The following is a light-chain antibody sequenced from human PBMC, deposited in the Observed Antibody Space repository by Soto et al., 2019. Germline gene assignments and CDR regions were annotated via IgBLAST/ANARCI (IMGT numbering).Light chain of an antibody. V-gene: IGLV2-14*01. CDR2: EVS. CDR3: SSYTSSSPPHVV. Sequence: QSALTQPASVSGSPGQSITISCTGTSSDVGGYNYVSWYQQHPSKAPKLMIYEVSNRPSGVSNRFSGSKSGNTASLTISGVQAEDEADYYCSSYTSSSPPHVVFGGGTKVTVL. CDR1: SSDVGGYNY. J-gene: IGLJ2*01.